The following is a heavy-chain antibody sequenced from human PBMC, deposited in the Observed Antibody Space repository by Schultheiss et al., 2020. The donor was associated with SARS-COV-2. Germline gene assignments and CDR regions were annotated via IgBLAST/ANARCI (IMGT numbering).Heavy chain of an antibody. V-gene: IGHV3-48*03. J-gene: IGHJ3*02. Sequence: GGSLRLSCAASGFTFSSYEMNWVRQAPGKGLEWVSYISSSGSTIYYADSVKGRFTISRDNAKNSLYLQMNSLRAEDTAVYYCARGRFREIKTRFLEWLQYLNDAFDIWGQGTMVTVSS. CDR1: GFTFSSYE. CDR2: ISSSGSTI. CDR3: ARGRFREIKTRFLEWLQYLNDAFDI. D-gene: IGHD3-3*01.